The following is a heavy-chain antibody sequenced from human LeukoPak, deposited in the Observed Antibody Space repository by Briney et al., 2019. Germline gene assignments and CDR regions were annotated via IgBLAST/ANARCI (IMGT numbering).Heavy chain of an antibody. CDR3: ARDSGSYRGFDY. D-gene: IGHD1-26*01. CDR1: GFTFSSYA. CDR2: ISGSGGST. Sequence: PGGSLRLSCAASGFTFSSYAMSWVRQAPGKGLEWVSAISGSGGSTYYADSVKGRFTISRDNSKNTLYLQMNSLRAEDTAVYYCARDSGSYRGFDYWGQGTLVTVSS. J-gene: IGHJ4*02. V-gene: IGHV3-23*01.